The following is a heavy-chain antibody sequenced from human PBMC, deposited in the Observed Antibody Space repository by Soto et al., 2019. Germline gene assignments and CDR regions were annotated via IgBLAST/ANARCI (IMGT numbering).Heavy chain of an antibody. CDR3: ARDKGLTTVTRDDAFDI. Sequence: GGSLRLSCAASGFTFSSYAMHWVRQAPGKGLEWVAVISYDGSNKYYADSVKGRFTISRDNSKNTLYLQMNSLRAEDTAVYYCARDKGLTTVTRDDAFDIWGQGTMVTVSS. D-gene: IGHD4-17*01. V-gene: IGHV3-30-3*01. CDR2: ISYDGSNK. J-gene: IGHJ3*02. CDR1: GFTFSSYA.